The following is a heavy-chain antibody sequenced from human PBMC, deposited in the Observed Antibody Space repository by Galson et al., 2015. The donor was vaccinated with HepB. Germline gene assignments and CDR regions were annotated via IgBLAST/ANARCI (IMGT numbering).Heavy chain of an antibody. D-gene: IGHD3-3*01. CDR2: IYYSGST. V-gene: IGHV4-39*01. Sequence: LSLTCTVSGDSISSSGLYWGWIRQPPGKELEWIGSIYYSGSTYYNPSLKSRVSISLDKSKNQFSLKLSSVTAADTAVYYCARIVTTIFGVVITDQYFQHWGQGTLVTVSS. CDR3: ARIVTTIFGVVITDQYFQH. J-gene: IGHJ1*01. CDR1: GDSISSSGLY.